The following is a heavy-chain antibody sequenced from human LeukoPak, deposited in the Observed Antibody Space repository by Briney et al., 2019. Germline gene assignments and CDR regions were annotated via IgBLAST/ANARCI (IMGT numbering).Heavy chain of an antibody. Sequence: GRSLRLSCAASGFTFSNYGIHWVRQAPGKGLEWVAVVSYDGTSQYYGDSVKGRVTISRDNSKNTLYLQMNSLRAEDTAVYYCARDSGSGIAARPVDYWGQGTLVTVSS. V-gene: IGHV3-30*03. CDR1: GFTFSNYG. J-gene: IGHJ4*02. CDR2: VSYDGTSQ. CDR3: ARDSGSGIAARPVDY. D-gene: IGHD6-6*01.